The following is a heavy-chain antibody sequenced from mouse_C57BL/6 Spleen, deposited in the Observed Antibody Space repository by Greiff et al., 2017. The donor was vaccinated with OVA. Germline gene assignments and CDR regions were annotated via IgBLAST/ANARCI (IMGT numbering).Heavy chain of an antibody. CDR1: GFNIQDYY. Sequence: VQLKESGAELVKPGASVKLSCTASGFNIQDYYMHWVKQRTEQGLEWIGRIDPEDGETKYAPKFQGKATITADTSSNTAYLQLSSLTSEDTAVYYCARDGYITTVVSYYFDYWGQGTTLTVSS. V-gene: IGHV14-2*01. D-gene: IGHD1-1*01. J-gene: IGHJ2*01. CDR2: IDPEDGET. CDR3: ARDGYITTVVSYYFDY.